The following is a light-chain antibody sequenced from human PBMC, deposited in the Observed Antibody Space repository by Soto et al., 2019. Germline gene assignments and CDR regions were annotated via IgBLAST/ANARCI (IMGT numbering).Light chain of an antibody. CDR3: SSYTSSSTLEV. Sequence: QYALTQPASVSGSPGQSITISCTGTSSDFGGYNYVSWYQQHPGKAPKLMIYEVSNRPSGVSNRFSGSKSGNTASLTISGLQAEDEADYYCSSYTSSSTLEVFGTGTKVTVL. V-gene: IGLV2-14*01. CDR1: SSDFGGYNY. J-gene: IGLJ1*01. CDR2: EVS.